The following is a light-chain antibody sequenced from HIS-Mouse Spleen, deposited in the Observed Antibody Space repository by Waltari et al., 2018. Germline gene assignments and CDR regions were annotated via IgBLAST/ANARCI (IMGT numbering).Light chain of an antibody. CDR3: QQYYSTPRT. V-gene: IGKV4-1*01. Sequence: DIVMTQSPDSLAVSLGERATINCKSSQSVLYSSNNKNYLAWYQQKPGQPPKLLIYWASTRESGVPDGFSGGGSGTDFTLTISSLQAEDVAVYYCQQYYSTPRTFGQGTKVEIK. J-gene: IGKJ1*01. CDR2: WAS. CDR1: QSVLYSSNNKNY.